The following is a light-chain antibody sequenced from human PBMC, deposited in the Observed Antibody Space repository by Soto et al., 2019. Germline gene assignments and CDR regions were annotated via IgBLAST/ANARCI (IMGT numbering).Light chain of an antibody. CDR1: QSVSSSY. CDR3: KQYGSSPWT. CDR2: GAS. V-gene: IGKV3-20*01. Sequence: EIVLTQSPGTLSFSPGERATLSYRASQSVSSSYLAWYQQKPGQAPRLLIYGASSRATGIQGRFSGSGSGTDFTLTIRRLEPEDFAVYYCKQYGSSPWTFGQGTKVDIK. J-gene: IGKJ1*01.